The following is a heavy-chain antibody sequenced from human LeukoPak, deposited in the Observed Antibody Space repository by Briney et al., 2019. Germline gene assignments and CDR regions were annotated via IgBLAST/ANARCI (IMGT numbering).Heavy chain of an antibody. CDR2: INHSGST. CDR1: GGSFSGYY. CDR3: ARFPVGARHH. J-gene: IGHJ5*02. Sequence: PSETLSLTCAVYGGSFSGYYWSWIRQPPGKGLEWIGEINHSGSTNYNPSLKSRVTISVDTSKNQFSLKLSSVTAADTAVYYCARFPVGARHHWGQGTLVTVSS. D-gene: IGHD1-26*01. V-gene: IGHV4-34*01.